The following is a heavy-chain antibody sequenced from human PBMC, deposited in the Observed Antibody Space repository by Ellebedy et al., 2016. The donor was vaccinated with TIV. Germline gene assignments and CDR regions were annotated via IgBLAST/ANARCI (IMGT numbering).Heavy chain of an antibody. J-gene: IGHJ5*02. Sequence: GESLKISCAASGFNFRSYWMTWVRQAPGKGLEWVAKIRQEGDEIYYVESVKGRFTISSDNAKNSLFIQMKSLRVEDTAVYYCARRASYGDYAVQVNPWFDPWGQGTLVTVSS. V-gene: IGHV3-7*01. D-gene: IGHD4-17*01. CDR3: ARRASYGDYAVQVNPWFDP. CDR1: GFNFRSYW. CDR2: IRQEGDEI.